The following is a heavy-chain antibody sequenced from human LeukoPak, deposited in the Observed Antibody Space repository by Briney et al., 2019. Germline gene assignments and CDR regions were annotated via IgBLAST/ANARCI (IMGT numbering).Heavy chain of an antibody. CDR3: ARVGYSSSWLNWFDP. Sequence: SETLSLTCAVSGGSISSGGYSWSWIRQPPGKGLEWIGYIYHSGSTYYNPSLKSRVTISVDRSKNQFSLKLSSVTAADAAVYYCARVGYSSSWLNWFDPWGQGTLVTVSS. D-gene: IGHD6-13*01. V-gene: IGHV4-30-2*01. CDR2: IYHSGST. CDR1: GGSISSGGYS. J-gene: IGHJ5*02.